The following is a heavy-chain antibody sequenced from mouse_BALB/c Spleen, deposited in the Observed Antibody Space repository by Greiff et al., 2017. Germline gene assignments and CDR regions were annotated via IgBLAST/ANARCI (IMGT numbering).Heavy chain of an antibody. CDR3: ARDGTPMDY. CDR1: GFTFSSYA. Sequence: EVKLMESGGGLVKPGGSLKLSCAASGFTFSSYAMSWVRQSPEKRLEWVAEISSGGSYTYYPDTVTGRFTISRDNAKNTLYLEMSSLRSEDTAMYYCARDGTPMDYWGQGTSVTVSS. J-gene: IGHJ4*01. D-gene: IGHD4-1*01. CDR2: ISSGGSYT. V-gene: IGHV5-9-4*01.